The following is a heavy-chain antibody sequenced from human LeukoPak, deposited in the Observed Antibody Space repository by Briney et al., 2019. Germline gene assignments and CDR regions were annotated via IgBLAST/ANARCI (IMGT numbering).Heavy chain of an antibody. D-gene: IGHD7-27*01. V-gene: IGHV3-30*18. CDR2: ISYDESYK. Sequence: GWSLRLSCAASGFSFSSYGIHWVRQAPGKGLEWVAVISYDESYKYYADSVKGRFTISRDNSKNTLYLQMNSLRAEDTAVYYCAKDGLTGVNYYYGMDVWGKGTTVTVSS. CDR1: GFSFSSYG. CDR3: AKDGLTGVNYYYGMDV. J-gene: IGHJ6*04.